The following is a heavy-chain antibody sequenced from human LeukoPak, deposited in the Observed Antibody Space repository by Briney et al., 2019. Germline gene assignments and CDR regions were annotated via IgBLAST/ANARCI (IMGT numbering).Heavy chain of an antibody. V-gene: IGHV3-30-3*01. CDR3: ARDLYDSSESAFDI. CDR1: GFTFSNYA. J-gene: IGHJ3*02. Sequence: GRSLRLSCAASGFTFSNYAMHWVRQAPGKGLEWVAVISYDGSNKYYADSVKGRFTISRDNSKNTPYLQMNGLRAEDTAVYYCARDLYDSSESAFDIWGQGTMVTVSS. CDR2: ISYDGSNK. D-gene: IGHD3-22*01.